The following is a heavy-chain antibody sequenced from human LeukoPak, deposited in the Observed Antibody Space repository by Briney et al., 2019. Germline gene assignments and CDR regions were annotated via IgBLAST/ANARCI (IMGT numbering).Heavy chain of an antibody. D-gene: IGHD2-2*01. V-gene: IGHV1-69*13. Sequence: SVKVSCKASGGTFSSYAISWVRQAPGQGLEWMGGIIPIFGAANYAQKFQGRVTITADESTSTAYMELSSLRSEDTAVYYGARARYIVVVPAAPYYYYYMDVWGKGTTVTVSS. CDR3: ARARYIVVVPAAPYYYYYMDV. J-gene: IGHJ6*03. CDR1: GGTFSSYA. CDR2: IIPIFGAA.